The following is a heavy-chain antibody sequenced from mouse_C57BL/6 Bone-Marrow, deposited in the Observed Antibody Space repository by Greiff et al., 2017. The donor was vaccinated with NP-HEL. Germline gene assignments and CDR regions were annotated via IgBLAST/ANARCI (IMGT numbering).Heavy chain of an antibody. D-gene: IGHD1-1*01. V-gene: IGHV1-66*01. CDR2: IYPGSGNT. J-gene: IGHJ1*03. CDR1: GYSFTSYY. Sequence: VQLQQSGPELVKPGASVKISCKASGYSFTSYYIHWVKQRPGQGLEWIGWIYPGSGNTKYNEKFKGKATLTADTSSSTAYMQLSSLTSEDSAVYYCARGVTTVVEGYFDVWGTGTTVTVSS. CDR3: ARGVTTVVEGYFDV.